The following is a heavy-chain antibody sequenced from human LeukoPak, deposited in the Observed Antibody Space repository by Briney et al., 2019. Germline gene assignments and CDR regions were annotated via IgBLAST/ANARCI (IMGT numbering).Heavy chain of an antibody. Sequence: GGSLRLSCSASGFTFSSYVMTWVRQAPGQGLEWVSAISGSGDDTYYADSVKGRFTISRDNSKNTLYLQMNSLRAEDTAVYYCAKKEAMIRGVPYYYDFRGQGTLVTVSS. V-gene: IGHV3-23*01. CDR3: AKKEAMIRGVPYYYDF. D-gene: IGHD3-10*01. CDR1: GFTFSSYV. CDR2: ISGSGDDT. J-gene: IGHJ4*02.